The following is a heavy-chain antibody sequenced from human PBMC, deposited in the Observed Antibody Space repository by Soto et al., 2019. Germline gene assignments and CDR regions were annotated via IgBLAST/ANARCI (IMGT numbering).Heavy chain of an antibody. CDR1: GFTFSSYG. Sequence: GGSLRLSCAASGFTFSSYGMHWVRQAPGKGLEWVAVIWYDGSNKYYADSVKGRFTISRDNSKNTLYLQMNSLRAEDTAVYYCARDHKGRGGTVAAVDYWGQGTLVTVSS. D-gene: IGHD6-13*01. CDR2: IWYDGSNK. V-gene: IGHV3-33*01. CDR3: ARDHKGRGGTVAAVDY. J-gene: IGHJ4*02.